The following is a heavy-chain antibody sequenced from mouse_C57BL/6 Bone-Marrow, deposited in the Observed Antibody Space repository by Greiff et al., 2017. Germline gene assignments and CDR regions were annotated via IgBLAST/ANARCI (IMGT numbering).Heavy chain of an antibody. CDR2: INPGSGGT. Sequence: VMLVESGAELVRPGTSVKVSCKASGYAFTNYLIEWVKQRPGQGLEWIGVINPGSGGTNYNEKFKGKATLTADKSSSTAYMQLSSLTSEDSAVYFCARVGTTVVRDYWGQGTTLTVSS. J-gene: IGHJ2*01. V-gene: IGHV1-54*01. D-gene: IGHD1-1*01. CDR3: ARVGTTVVRDY. CDR1: GYAFTNYL.